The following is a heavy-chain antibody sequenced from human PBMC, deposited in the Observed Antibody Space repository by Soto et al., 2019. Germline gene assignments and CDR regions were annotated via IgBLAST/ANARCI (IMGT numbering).Heavy chain of an antibody. CDR3: ARGSYSSSSGYGMDV. CDR1: GCSISSGGYS. J-gene: IGHJ6*02. D-gene: IGHD6-13*01. V-gene: IGHV4-30-2*01. CDR2: IYHSGST. Sequence: TLSLTCAVAGCSISSGGYSWSWIRQPPGKGLEWIGYIYHSGSTYYNPSLKSRVTISVDRSKNQFSLKLSSVTAADTAVYYCARGSYSSSSGYGMDVWRQGTTVTVSS.